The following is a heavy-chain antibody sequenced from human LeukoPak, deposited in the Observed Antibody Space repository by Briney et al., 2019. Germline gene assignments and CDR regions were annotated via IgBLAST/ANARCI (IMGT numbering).Heavy chain of an antibody. V-gene: IGHV1-18*04. CDR3: ARSRDYYGSGSSPPDY. CDR1: GYTFTSYG. D-gene: IGHD3-10*01. Sequence: ASVKVSCKASGYTFTSYGISWVRQAPGQGLEWMGWISAYNGNTNYAQKLQGRVTMTTDTSTSTAYMELRNLRSDDTAVYYCARSRDYYGSGSSPPDYWGQGTLVTVSS. CDR2: ISAYNGNT. J-gene: IGHJ4*02.